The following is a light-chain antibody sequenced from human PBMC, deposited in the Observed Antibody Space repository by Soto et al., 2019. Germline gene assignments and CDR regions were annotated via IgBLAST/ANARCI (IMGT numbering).Light chain of an antibody. CDR2: AAS. CDR3: QQYNTYRMGIT. Sequence: DIQMTQSPSTLSASVGDRVTITCRASQTISSWLAWYQQKPGKAPKLLIYAASTLESEVSSRFSGSGSGTEFTLTISSLQPDDFATFYCQQYNTYRMGITFGQGTRLEIK. J-gene: IGKJ5*01. V-gene: IGKV1-5*01. CDR1: QTISSW.